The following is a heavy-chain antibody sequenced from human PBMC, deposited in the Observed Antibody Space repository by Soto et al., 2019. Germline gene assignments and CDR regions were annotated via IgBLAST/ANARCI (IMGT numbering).Heavy chain of an antibody. D-gene: IGHD2-2*01. CDR2: IKSQGYGGTR. Sequence: PGGSLRLSCAASGFSVRNAWMSWFRQAPGKGLEWVGHIKSQGYGGTRDYAAPVKGRFTISRDDSKNTLFLQMNSLKNEDTAVYFCTTDLQAYCDGTTCYAGNYYYDDMDVWGQGTTVTVSS. V-gene: IGHV3-15*01. CDR3: TTDLQAYCDGTTCYAGNYYYDDMDV. CDR1: GFSVRNAW. J-gene: IGHJ6*02.